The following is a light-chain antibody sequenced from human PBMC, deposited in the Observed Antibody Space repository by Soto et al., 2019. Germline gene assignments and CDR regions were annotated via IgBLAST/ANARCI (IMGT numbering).Light chain of an antibody. Sequence: PGERATLSCRASQSVSSAYLAWYQQKPGQAPRPLIYDVSSRATGIPDRFSGSGSGTDFTLTISRLEPEDFAVYYCQQYGSSPQTFGQGTKVDIK. CDR1: QSVSSAY. V-gene: IGKV3-20*01. CDR2: DVS. CDR3: QQYGSSPQT. J-gene: IGKJ1*01.